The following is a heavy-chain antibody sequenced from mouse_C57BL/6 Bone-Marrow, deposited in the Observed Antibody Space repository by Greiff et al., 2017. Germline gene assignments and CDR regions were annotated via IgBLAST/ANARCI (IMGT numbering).Heavy chain of an antibody. V-gene: IGHV1-61*01. J-gene: IGHJ2*01. CDR2: IYPSDSET. CDR1: GYTFTSYW. D-gene: IGHD1-1*01. Sequence: QVQLKQPGAELVRPGSSVKLSCKASGYTFTSYWMDWVKQRPGQGLEWIGNIYPSDSETHYNQKFKDKATLTVDKSSSTAYMQLSSLTSEDSAVYYCAREHYGSSYEDYWGQGTTLTVSS. CDR3: AREHYGSSYEDY.